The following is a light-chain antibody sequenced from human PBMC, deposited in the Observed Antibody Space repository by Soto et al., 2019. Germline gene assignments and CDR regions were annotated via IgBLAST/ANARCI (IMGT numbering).Light chain of an antibody. CDR2: NVS. CDR1: SSDVGGYNY. Sequence: QSSLTQPASVSGSPGQSITISCTGTSSDVGGYNYVACYQQHPGKAPKLLIYNVSNRPSGVSNRFSGSKSGSTASLTISGLQAEDEAAYYCTSYTNRYTYVFGTGTKVTVL. J-gene: IGLJ1*01. V-gene: IGLV2-14*01. CDR3: TSYTNRYTYV.